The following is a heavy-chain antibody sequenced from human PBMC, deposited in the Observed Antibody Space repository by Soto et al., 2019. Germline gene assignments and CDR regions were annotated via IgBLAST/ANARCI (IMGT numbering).Heavy chain of an antibody. CDR3: ARRKILWFGVAYGMGV. J-gene: IGHJ6*02. D-gene: IGHD3-10*01. CDR2: INHSGST. Sequence: SETLSLTCAVYGGSFSGYYWSWIRQPPGKGLEWIGEINHSGSTNYNPSLKSRVTISVDTSKNQFSLKLSSVTAADTAVYYCARRKILWFGVAYGMGVWGQGTTVAVSS. CDR1: GGSFSGYY. V-gene: IGHV4-34*01.